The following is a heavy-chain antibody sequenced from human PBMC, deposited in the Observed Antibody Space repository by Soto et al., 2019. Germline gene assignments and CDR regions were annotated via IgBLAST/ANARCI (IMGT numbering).Heavy chain of an antibody. CDR3: ARESYSSGWTDIDTFDI. D-gene: IGHD6-19*01. V-gene: IGHV4-4*07. Sequence: SETLSLTCTVSGGSISSYYWSWIRQPAGKGLEWIGRIYTSGSTNYNPSLKSRVTMSVDTSKNQFSLKLSSVTAADTAVYYCARESYSSGWTDIDTFDIWGQGTMVTVSS. CDR2: IYTSGST. J-gene: IGHJ3*02. CDR1: GGSISSYY.